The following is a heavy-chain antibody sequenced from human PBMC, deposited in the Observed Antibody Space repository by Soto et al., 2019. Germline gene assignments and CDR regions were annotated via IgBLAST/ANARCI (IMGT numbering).Heavy chain of an antibody. V-gene: IGHV3-30*04. J-gene: IGHJ4*02. CDR2: ISDDGTNK. Sequence: ESGGGVVQPGRSLRLSCAASGFTFSSYAMHWVRQAPGKGLEWVAVISDDGTNKDYADSVKGRFTISRDKSKSTLDLQMASLRPEDTAVYYCARDGSYYDVLTEHYFDVWGQGTLVSVSA. CDR1: GFTFSSYA. CDR3: ARDGSYYDVLTEHYFDV. D-gene: IGHD3-9*01.